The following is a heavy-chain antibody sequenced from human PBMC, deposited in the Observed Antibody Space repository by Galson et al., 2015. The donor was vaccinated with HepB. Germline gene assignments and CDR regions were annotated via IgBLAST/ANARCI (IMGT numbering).Heavy chain of an antibody. V-gene: IGHV3-23*01. D-gene: IGHD6-19*01. Sequence: SLRLSCAASGFTFSRYAMSWVRQAPGKGLEWVSGISDRGNSTYYADSVKGRFTMSRDNSKNTLYLLMKNLRAEDTAVYYCARDVLLGASGWSGGLDVWGQGTTVTVSS. CDR2: ISDRGNST. CDR1: GFTFSRYA. CDR3: ARDVLLGASGWSGGLDV. J-gene: IGHJ6*02.